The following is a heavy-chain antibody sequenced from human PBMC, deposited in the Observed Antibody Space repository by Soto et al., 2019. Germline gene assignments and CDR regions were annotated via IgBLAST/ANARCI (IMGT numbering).Heavy chain of an antibody. CDR3: ARWRVDYGDEISSYMDV. Sequence: GGSLRLSCAASGFTFSSYSMNWVRQAPGKGLEWVSSISSSSSYIYYADSVKGRFTISRDNAKNSLYLQMNSLRAEDTAVYYCARWRVDYGDEISSYMDVWGKGTTVTVSS. V-gene: IGHV3-21*01. CDR2: ISSSSSYI. J-gene: IGHJ6*03. CDR1: GFTFSSYS. D-gene: IGHD4-17*01.